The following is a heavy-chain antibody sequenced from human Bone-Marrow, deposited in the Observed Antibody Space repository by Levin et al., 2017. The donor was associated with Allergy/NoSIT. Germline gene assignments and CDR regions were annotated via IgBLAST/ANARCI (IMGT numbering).Heavy chain of an antibody. Sequence: ASVKVSCATSGFPFSTYGMAWVRQAPGKGLEWVASITTTSNYIHYADSVKARFTISRDNANNSLSLQMNRLRGEDTAVYYCARAAGAAGRGGMDVWGQGATVTVSS. CDR1: GFPFSTYG. J-gene: IGHJ6*02. D-gene: IGHD6-13*01. CDR3: ARAAGAAGRGGMDV. CDR2: ITTTSNYI. V-gene: IGHV3-21*01.